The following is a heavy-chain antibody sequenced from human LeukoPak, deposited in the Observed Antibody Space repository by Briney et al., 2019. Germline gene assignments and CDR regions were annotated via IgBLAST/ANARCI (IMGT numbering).Heavy chain of an antibody. J-gene: IGHJ4*02. CDR2: ISGTNIYT. CDR3: AANTHSGY. V-gene: IGHV3-11*03. CDR1: GFSFNDYY. D-gene: IGHD1-26*01. Sequence: GGSLRLSCAASGFSFNDYYMGWVRQAPGKGLEWVSYISGTNIYTNYADSVKGRFSISRDNAKSSLNLQMNSLRAEDTAVYFCAANTHSGYWGQGALVTVSS.